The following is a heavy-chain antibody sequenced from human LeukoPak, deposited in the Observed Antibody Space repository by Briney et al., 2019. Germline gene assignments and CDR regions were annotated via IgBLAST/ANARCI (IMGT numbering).Heavy chain of an antibody. J-gene: IGHJ6*03. CDR1: GYSISSGYY. D-gene: IGHD6-19*01. V-gene: IGHV4-38-2*02. CDR2: IYHSGST. CDR3: ARKVADQAYFYYYYMDV. Sequence: TSSETLSLTCTVSGYSISSGYYWGWIRQPPGKGLEWIGSIYHSGSTYYNPSLKSRVTISVDTSKNQFSLKLSSVTAADTAVYYCARKVADQAYFYYYYMDVWGKGTTVTVSS.